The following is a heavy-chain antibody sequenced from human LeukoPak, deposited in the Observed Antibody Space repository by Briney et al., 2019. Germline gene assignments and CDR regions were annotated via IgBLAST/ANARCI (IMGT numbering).Heavy chain of an antibody. Sequence: GSLRLSCAASGFTFSSYSMNWVRQAPGKGLEWVSSISSSSSYIYYADSVKGRFTISRDNAKNSLYLQMNSLRAEDTAVYYCARANRGDAFDIWGQGTMVTVSS. CDR2: ISSSSSYI. CDR3: ARANRGDAFDI. D-gene: IGHD2/OR15-2a*01. J-gene: IGHJ3*02. V-gene: IGHV3-21*01. CDR1: GFTFSSYS.